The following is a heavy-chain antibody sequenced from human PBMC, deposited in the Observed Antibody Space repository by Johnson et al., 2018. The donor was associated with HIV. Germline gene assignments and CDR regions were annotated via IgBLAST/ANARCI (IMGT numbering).Heavy chain of an antibody. V-gene: IGHV3-30*02. D-gene: IGHD3-22*01. Sequence: QMQLVESGGGVVQPGGSLRLSCAASGFTFSDYGMHWVRQAPGKGLEWVSFIHYDGTNKYSPDSVKGQFTISRDNSKNTVYLQMNRLRPEDTAVYYCAKIRRAYYEDAFDMWGQGTMVTVSS. CDR1: GFTFSDYG. CDR3: AKIRRAYYEDAFDM. J-gene: IGHJ3*02. CDR2: IHYDGTNK.